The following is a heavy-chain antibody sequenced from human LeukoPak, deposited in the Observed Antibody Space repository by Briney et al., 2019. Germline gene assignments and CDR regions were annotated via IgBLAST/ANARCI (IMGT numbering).Heavy chain of an antibody. CDR1: GFTFSSYG. D-gene: IGHD2-15*01. V-gene: IGHV3-30*02. CDR3: AKRDVVGYCSGGNCYPFDY. J-gene: IGHJ4*02. Sequence: GGSLRLSCAASGFTFSSYGMHWVRQAPGKGLEWLAFIRYDGSNKYYADSVKGRFTISRDNSKSTLYLQMNSLRAEDTAVYYCAKRDVVGYCSGGNCYPFDYWGQGTLVTVSS. CDR2: IRYDGSNK.